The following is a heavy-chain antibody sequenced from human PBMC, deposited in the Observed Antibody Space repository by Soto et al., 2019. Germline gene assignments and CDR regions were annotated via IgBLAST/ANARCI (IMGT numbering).Heavy chain of an antibody. D-gene: IGHD1-26*01. CDR1: GYNFTSYG. V-gene: IGHV1-18*04. J-gene: IGHJ3*02. Sequence: ASVKVSCKASGYNFTSYGISWARQAPGQGLEWMVWISAYNGNTNYAQKLQGRVTMTTDTSTSTAYMELRSRRSDDTAMYYCARHQWELLDGGDAFDIWGQGTTATVSS. CDR2: ISAYNGNT. CDR3: ARHQWELLDGGDAFDI.